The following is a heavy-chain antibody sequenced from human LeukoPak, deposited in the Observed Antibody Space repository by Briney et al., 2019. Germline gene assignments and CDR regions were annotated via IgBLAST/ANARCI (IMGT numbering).Heavy chain of an antibody. Sequence: PGGSLRLSCAASGFTVSSNYMSWVRQAPGKELEWVSVIYAGGSTYYADSVKGRFTISRDNSKNTLYLQMNSLRAEDTAVYYCARARDSRGYFDYWGQGTLVTVSS. CDR2: IYAGGST. D-gene: IGHD3-22*01. CDR3: ARARDSRGYFDY. CDR1: GFTVSSNY. J-gene: IGHJ4*02. V-gene: IGHV3-66*01.